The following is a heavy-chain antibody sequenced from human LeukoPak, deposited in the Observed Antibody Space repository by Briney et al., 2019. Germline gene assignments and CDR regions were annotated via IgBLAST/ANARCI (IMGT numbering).Heavy chain of an antibody. CDR1: GFTFSHYT. D-gene: IGHD3-22*01. CDR2: ISGGSTYI. V-gene: IGHV3-21*06. J-gene: IGHJ4*02. Sequence: GGSLRLSCAASGFTFSHYTMNWIRQAPGKGLEWVASISGGSTYIFYSPSVGGRVYPGSRGGRRFTVSRDDAKNTLFLQMNSLSAEDAAVYYCARSRSYYDSSGYYPTYYFDYWGQGTLVTVSS. CDR3: ARSRSYYDSSGYYPTYYFDY.